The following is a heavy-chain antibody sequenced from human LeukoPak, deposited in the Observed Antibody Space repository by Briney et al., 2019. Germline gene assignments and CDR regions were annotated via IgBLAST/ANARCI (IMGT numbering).Heavy chain of an antibody. CDR2: IYYSGST. CDR3: ARGFHNRWGGSRAGFDY. V-gene: IGHV4-59*01. CDR1: GGSISSYY. J-gene: IGHJ4*02. Sequence: PSETLSLTCTVSGGSISSYYWSWIRQPPGKGLEWIGYIYYSGSTNYNPSLKSRVTISVDTSKNQFSLKLSSVTAADTAVYYCARGFHNRWGGSRAGFDYWGQGTLVTVSS. D-gene: IGHD2/OR15-2a*01.